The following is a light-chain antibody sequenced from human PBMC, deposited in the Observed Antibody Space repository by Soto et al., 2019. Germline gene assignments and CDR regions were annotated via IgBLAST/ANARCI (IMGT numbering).Light chain of an antibody. J-gene: IGLJ1*01. CDR2: EVR. CDR1: SSDIGSYNY. V-gene: IGLV2-14*01. Sequence: QSALTQPASVSGSPGQSITISCTGTSSDIGSYNYVAWYQQFPGKTPKLRIYEVRNRPSGVSFRFSGSKSGNTASLTISGLQAEDEADYYCISYRGSDTSYVFATGTNVTVL. CDR3: ISYRGSDTSYV.